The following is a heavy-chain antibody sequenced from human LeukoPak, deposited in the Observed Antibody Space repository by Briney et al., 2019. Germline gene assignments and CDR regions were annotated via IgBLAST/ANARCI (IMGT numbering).Heavy chain of an antibody. D-gene: IGHD6-13*01. J-gene: IGHJ4*02. V-gene: IGHV1-2*02. CDR3: ASNAVAAGQLFDC. CDR2: INPNSGGT. CDR1: GYTFTGYY. Sequence: GASVKVSCKASGYTFTGYYMHWVRQAPGQGLEWMGWINPNSGGTNYAQKFRGRVTMTRDTSISTAYMELSRLRSDDTAVYYCASNAVAAGQLFDCWGQGTLVTVSS.